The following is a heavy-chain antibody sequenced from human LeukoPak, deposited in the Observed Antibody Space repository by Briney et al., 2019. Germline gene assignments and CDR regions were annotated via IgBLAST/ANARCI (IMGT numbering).Heavy chain of an antibody. CDR1: GFTFSSYE. CDR3: ARDRRYCDY. V-gene: IGHV3-48*03. CDR2: ISSSGSTI. J-gene: IGHJ4*02. D-gene: IGHD1-14*01. Sequence: GGSLRLSCAASGFTFSSYEMNWVRQAPGKGLEWASYISSSGSTIYYADYVKGRFTISRDNAKNSLYLQMNSLRAEDTAVHYCARDRRYCDYWGQGTLVTVSS.